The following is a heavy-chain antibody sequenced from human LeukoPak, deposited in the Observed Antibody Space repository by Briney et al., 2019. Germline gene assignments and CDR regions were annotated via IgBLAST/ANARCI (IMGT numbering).Heavy chain of an antibody. V-gene: IGHV1-69*13. Sequence: GASVKVSCKASGGTFSSYAISWVRQAPGQGLEWMGGIIPIFGTANYAQKFQGRVTITADESTSTAYMELSSLRSEDTAVYYCARAVESSSWYVLLSGFDYWGQGTLVTVSS. D-gene: IGHD6-13*01. J-gene: IGHJ4*02. CDR2: IIPIFGTA. CDR1: GGTFSSYA. CDR3: ARAVESSSWYVLLSGFDY.